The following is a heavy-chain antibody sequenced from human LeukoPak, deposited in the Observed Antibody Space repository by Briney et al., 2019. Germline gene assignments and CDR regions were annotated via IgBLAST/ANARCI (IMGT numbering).Heavy chain of an antibody. Sequence: SETLSLTCTVSGGSISSYHWSWIRQPAGKGLEWIGHIYTPGSTKYNPSLKSRVTMSVDTSKNQLSLKLSSVTAADTAVYYCARDVYEQWLPGAFDYWGQGTLVTVSS. CDR2: IYTPGST. CDR1: GGSISSYH. CDR3: ARDVYEQWLPGAFDY. V-gene: IGHV4-4*07. J-gene: IGHJ4*02. D-gene: IGHD6-19*01.